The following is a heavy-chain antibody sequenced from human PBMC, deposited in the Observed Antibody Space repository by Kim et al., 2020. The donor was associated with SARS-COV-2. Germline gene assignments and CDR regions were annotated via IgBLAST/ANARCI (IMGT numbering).Heavy chain of an antibody. Sequence: GGSLRLSCAASGFIFSSHTMNWVRQAPGKGLEWVSSISTSSSYIYYADSVKGRFTISRDNAKNSLYLQMNSLRAEDTAVYYCAREGCSGGSCYNDYWGQGTLVTVSS. V-gene: IGHV3-21*01. D-gene: IGHD2-15*01. CDR1: GFIFSSHT. CDR3: AREGCSGGSCYNDY. CDR2: ISTSSSYI. J-gene: IGHJ4*02.